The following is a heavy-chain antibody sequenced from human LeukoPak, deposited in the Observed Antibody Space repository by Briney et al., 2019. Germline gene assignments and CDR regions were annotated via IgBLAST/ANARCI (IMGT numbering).Heavy chain of an antibody. J-gene: IGHJ4*02. V-gene: IGHV3-43D*03. D-gene: IGHD5-12*01. Sequence: GGSLRLSCAASGFTFDDYAMHWVRQAPGKGLEWVSLISWDGGSTYYADSVKGRFTISRDNSKNSLYLQMNSLRAEDTASYYCAKDWGYSGYDYSFDYWGQGTLVTVSS. CDR3: AKDWGYSGYDYSFDY. CDR1: GFTFDDYA. CDR2: ISWDGGST.